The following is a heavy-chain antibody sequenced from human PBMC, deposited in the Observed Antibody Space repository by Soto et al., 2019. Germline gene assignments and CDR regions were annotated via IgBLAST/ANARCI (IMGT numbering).Heavy chain of an antibody. V-gene: IGHV3-15*07. CDR2: IKSKTDGGTT. Sequence: EVQLVESGGGLVKPGGSLRLSCAASGFTFSNAWMNCVRQAPGKGLEWVGRIKSKTDGGTTDYAAPVKGRFTISRDDSKNTLYLQINSLKTEDTAVYYCTTCDPYYYYYGMDVWGQGTPVTVSS. J-gene: IGHJ6*02. D-gene: IGHD2-21*02. CDR1: GFTFSNAW. CDR3: TTCDPYYYYYGMDV.